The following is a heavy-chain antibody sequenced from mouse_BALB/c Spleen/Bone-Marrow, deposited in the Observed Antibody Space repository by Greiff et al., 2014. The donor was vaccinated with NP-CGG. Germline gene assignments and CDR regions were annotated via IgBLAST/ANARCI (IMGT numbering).Heavy chain of an antibody. Sequence: VQVVESGPELVKPGALVKIPCKASGYTFTSYDINWVKQRPGQGPEWIGWIYPGDGSTKYNEKFKGKATLTADKSSSTAYMQLSSLTSENSAVYFCARSGLIHYYGYFDYWGQGTTLTVSS. J-gene: IGHJ2*01. CDR3: ARSGLIHYYGYFDY. CDR1: GYTFTSYD. V-gene: IGHV1S56*01. D-gene: IGHD1-2*01. CDR2: IYPGDGST.